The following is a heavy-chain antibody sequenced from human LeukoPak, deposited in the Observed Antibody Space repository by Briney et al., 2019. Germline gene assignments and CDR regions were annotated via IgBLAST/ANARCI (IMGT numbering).Heavy chain of an antibody. CDR1: GGSISSGGYY. CDR3: ARGPRPYDNSGYYYY. CDR2: IYYSGST. D-gene: IGHD3-22*01. Sequence: SETLSLTCTVSGGSISSGGYYWSWIRQPPGKGLEWIVYIYYSGSTNYNPSLKSRATISVDTSRNQFSLKLSSVTAADTAVYYCARGPRPYDNSGYYYYWGQGTLVTVSS. J-gene: IGHJ4*02. V-gene: IGHV4-61*08.